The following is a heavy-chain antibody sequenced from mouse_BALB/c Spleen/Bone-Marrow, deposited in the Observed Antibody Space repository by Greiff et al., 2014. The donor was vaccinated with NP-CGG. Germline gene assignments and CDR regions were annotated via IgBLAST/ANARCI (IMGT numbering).Heavy chain of an antibody. CDR3: ARDYDYDY. Sequence: EVHLVESGGGLVQPGGSLKLSCAASGFTFSSYGMSWVRQTPDKRLELVATINSNGGSTYYPDSVKGRFTIPRDNAKNTLYLQMSSLKSEDTAMYYCARDYDYDYWGQGTTLTVSS. J-gene: IGHJ2*01. V-gene: IGHV5-6-3*01. D-gene: IGHD2-4*01. CDR2: INSNGGST. CDR1: GFTFSSYG.